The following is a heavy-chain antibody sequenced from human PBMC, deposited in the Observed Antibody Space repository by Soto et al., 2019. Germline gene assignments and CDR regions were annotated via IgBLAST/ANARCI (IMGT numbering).Heavy chain of an antibody. V-gene: IGHV1-69*13. Sequence: SVKVSCKASGGTFSSYAISWVRQAPGQGLEWMGGIIPIFGTANYAQKFQGRVTITADESTSTAYMELSSLRSEDTAVYYCASPGRTLYSSSSQFDDWGQGTLVTVSS. CDR1: GGTFSSYA. J-gene: IGHJ4*02. CDR2: IIPIFGTA. D-gene: IGHD6-6*01. CDR3: ASPGRTLYSSSSQFDD.